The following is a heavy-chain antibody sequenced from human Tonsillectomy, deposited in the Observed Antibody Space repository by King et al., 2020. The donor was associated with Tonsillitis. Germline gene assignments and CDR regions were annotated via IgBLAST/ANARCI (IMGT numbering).Heavy chain of an antibody. CDR1: GDGVSTQTST. D-gene: IGHD4-17*01. Sequence: QLVQSGQGLVRPSQTLSLTCAISGDGVSTQTSTWNWLRQSPSRGLEWLGRTYYKSKWYSDYAVSVKGRLTIRPDISKNHFSLQLNSVTPEDAGVYFCARSVDFHYADYPDYWGQGTLVTVSS. V-gene: IGHV6-1*01. J-gene: IGHJ4*02. CDR3: ARSVDFHYADYPDY. CDR2: TYYKSKWYS.